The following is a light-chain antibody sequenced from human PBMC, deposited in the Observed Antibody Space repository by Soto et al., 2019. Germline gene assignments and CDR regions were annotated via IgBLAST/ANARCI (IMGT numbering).Light chain of an antibody. J-gene: IGKJ1*01. CDR2: GAS. CDR3: HQYGSAPAWT. CDR1: QSISSSY. V-gene: IGKV3-20*01. Sequence: EIVLTQSPGTLSLFPGERATLSCRASQSISSSYLAWYQQKPGQAPRLLIHGASNRATGIPDRFSGAGSGTDFPLTISRLDPEDFAVYYCHQYGSAPAWTFGQGTKVEIK.